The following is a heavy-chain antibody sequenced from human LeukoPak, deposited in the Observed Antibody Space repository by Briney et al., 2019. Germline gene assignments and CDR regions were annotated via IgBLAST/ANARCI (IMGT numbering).Heavy chain of an antibody. Sequence: EASVKVSCKASGYTFTGYYMHWVRQAPGQGLEWMGWINPNSGGTNYAQKFQGRVTMTRDTSISTAYMELSRLRSDDTAVYYCARGNNRSIILQTVVLDYWGQGTLVTVSS. CDR1: GYTFTGYY. CDR2: INPNSGGT. J-gene: IGHJ4*02. CDR3: ARGNNRSIILQTVVLDY. V-gene: IGHV1-2*02. D-gene: IGHD4-23*01.